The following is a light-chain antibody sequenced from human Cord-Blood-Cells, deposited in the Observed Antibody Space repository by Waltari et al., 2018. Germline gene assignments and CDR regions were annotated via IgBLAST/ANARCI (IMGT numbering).Light chain of an antibody. CDR1: SSDVGSYNL. CDR3: CSYAGSSTVV. V-gene: IGLV2-23*01. Sequence: QSALTQPASVSGSAGQSITISCPGTSSDVGSYNLVSWYQQHPGKAPNLMIYEGSKRPSGFSNRFSGSKSGNTASLTISGLQAEDEADYYCCSYAGSSTVVFGGGTKLTVL. J-gene: IGLJ2*01. CDR2: EGS.